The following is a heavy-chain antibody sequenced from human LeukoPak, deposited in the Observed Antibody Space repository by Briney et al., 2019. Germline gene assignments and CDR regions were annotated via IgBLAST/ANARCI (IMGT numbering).Heavy chain of an antibody. D-gene: IGHD2-2*01. Sequence: GGSLRLSCAASGFAFDEYTMHWVRQAPRKGLEWVSLISGDGGRIYYADSVRGRFTISRDNSKYSLYLQMDNLRIEDTALYYCTKDRYCTSSSCPTDHWGQGTLVTVSS. CDR3: TKDRYCTSSSCPTDH. J-gene: IGHJ4*02. CDR1: GFAFDEYT. CDR2: ISGDGGRI. V-gene: IGHV3-43*02.